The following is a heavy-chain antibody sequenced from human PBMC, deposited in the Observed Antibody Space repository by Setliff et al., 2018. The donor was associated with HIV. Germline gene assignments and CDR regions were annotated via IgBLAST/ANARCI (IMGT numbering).Heavy chain of an antibody. Sequence: SETLSLTCLVFGYSINDGYHWGWIRQSPRKGLEWIGSIYNSGRASYNPSRRSRASLSIDTSKNRFSLRLNPVTAADTAVYYCVRDRALRFSQSPSLYYFDVWGQGILVTVSS. J-gene: IGHJ4*01. CDR2: IYNSGRA. CDR1: GYSINDGYH. CDR3: VRDRALRFSQSPSLYYFDV. V-gene: IGHV4-38-2*02.